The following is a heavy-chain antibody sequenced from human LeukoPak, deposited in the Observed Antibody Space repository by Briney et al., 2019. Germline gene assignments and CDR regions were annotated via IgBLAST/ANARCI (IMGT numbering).Heavy chain of an antibody. D-gene: IGHD5-18*01. CDR1: GGSFSGYY. V-gene: IGHV4-34*01. J-gene: IGHJ3*02. CDR2: INHSGST. Sequence: PSETLSLTCAVYGGSFSGYYWSWIRQPPGKGLEWIGEINHSGSTNYNPSLKSRVTISVDTSKNQFSLKLSSVTAADTAVYYCARGSPIQLWADAFDIWGQGTMATVSS. CDR3: ARGSPIQLWADAFDI.